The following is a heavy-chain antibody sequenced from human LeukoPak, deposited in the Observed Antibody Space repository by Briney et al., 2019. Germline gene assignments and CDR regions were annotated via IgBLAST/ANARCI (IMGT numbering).Heavy chain of an antibody. CDR2: IYYSGIP. CDR3: ASYGDCGTSCQTDYYYYGMDV. V-gene: IGHV4-39*01. J-gene: IGHJ6*02. D-gene: IGHD2-2*01. CDR1: GGSISNSDSY. Sequence: SETLSLTCTVSGGSISNSDSYWGWIRQPPGKGLEWIGSIYYSGIPYYNSSLKSRITISVDTSKNQFSLKLSSVTAADTAVYYCASYGDCGTSCQTDYYYYGMDVWGQGTTVTVSS.